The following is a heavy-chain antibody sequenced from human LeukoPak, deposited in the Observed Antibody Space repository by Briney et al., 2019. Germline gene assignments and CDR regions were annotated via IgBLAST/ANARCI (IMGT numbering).Heavy chain of an antibody. CDR3: ARGGSYCSSTSCYTAYYYYGMDV. V-gene: IGHV4-34*01. CDR2: INHSGST. D-gene: IGHD2-2*02. J-gene: IGHJ6*02. CDR1: GGSFSGYY. Sequence: SETLSLTCAVYGGSFSGYYWSWIRQPPGKGLEWIGEINHSGSTNFNPSLKSRVTISVDTSKNQFSLKLSSVTAADTAVYYCARGGSYCSSTSCYTAYYYYGMDVWGQGTTVTVSS.